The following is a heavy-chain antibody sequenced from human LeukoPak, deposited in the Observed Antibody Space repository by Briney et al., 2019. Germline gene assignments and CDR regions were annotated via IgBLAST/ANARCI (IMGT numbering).Heavy chain of an antibody. CDR1: GFRFGYFW. CDR2: INEDGSQK. D-gene: IGHD3-3*01. J-gene: IGHJ4*02. CDR3: ARDEVGGYYFE. Sequence: GGSLRLSCEASGFRFGYFWMSWVRQAPGKGLEWVANINEDGSQKYYVDSVKGRFTISRDNTKKLVFLQMNSLRGEDTDVYYCARDEVGGYYFEWGQGNLVNVSS. V-gene: IGHV3-7*01.